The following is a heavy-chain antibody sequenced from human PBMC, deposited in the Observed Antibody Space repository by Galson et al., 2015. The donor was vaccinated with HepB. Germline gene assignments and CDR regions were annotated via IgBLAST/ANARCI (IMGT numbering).Heavy chain of an antibody. J-gene: IGHJ2*01. CDR3: ARDGGEDWYFDL. D-gene: IGHD2-15*01. Sequence: CAISGDSVSSNSATWSWIRQSPSRGLEWLGRTYYRSTWYYDYEISVKSRITINADTSKNQFSLQLKSVTPEDTAVYYCARDGGEDWYFDLWGRGTLVTVSS. CDR2: TYYRSTWYY. V-gene: IGHV6-1*01. CDR1: GDSVSSNSAT.